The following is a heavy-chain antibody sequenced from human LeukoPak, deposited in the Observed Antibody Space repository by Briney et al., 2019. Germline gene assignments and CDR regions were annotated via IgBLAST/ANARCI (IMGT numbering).Heavy chain of an antibody. Sequence: PSETLSLTCSVSGYSISSGSYYWSWIRQPPGKGLEWIGYIYYSGSTNYNPSLKSRVTISVDTSKNQFSLKLSSVTAADTAVYYCARGPALAGIFDYWGQGTLVTVSS. CDR3: ARGPALAGIFDY. J-gene: IGHJ4*02. CDR1: GYSISSGSYY. CDR2: IYYSGST. D-gene: IGHD6-19*01. V-gene: IGHV4-61*01.